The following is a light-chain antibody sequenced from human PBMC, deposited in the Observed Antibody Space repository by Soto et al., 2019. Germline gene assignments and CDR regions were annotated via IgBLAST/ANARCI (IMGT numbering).Light chain of an antibody. CDR3: QHYNTYSPGT. Sequence: DIQMTQTPATLSAFAGDRVTVTCRASQSVSSWVAWYQEKPGRGPKLLIYDASPWQSGVPSRFIGSGSGTEFTLTITSLQPDDFATYYCQHYNTYSPGTFGQGTRVEVK. J-gene: IGKJ1*01. CDR1: QSVSSW. V-gene: IGKV1-5*01. CDR2: DAS.